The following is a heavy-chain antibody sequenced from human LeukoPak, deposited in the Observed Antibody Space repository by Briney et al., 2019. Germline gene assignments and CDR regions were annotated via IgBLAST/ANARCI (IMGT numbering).Heavy chain of an antibody. CDR2: IYYSGST. J-gene: IGHJ4*02. D-gene: IGHD5-24*01. CDR1: GGSISSYY. Sequence: KASETLSFTCTDSGGSISSYYWSWIQQPPGKGLEWIGYIYYSGSTNYNPSLKSRVTISVDTSKNQFSLKLSSVTAADTAVYYCARVQSDGYNLWYFDYWGQGTLVTVSS. CDR3: ARVQSDGYNLWYFDY. V-gene: IGHV4-59*01.